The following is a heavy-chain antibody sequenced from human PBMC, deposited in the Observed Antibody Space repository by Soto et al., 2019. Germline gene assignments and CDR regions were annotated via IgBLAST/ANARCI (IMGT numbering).Heavy chain of an antibody. J-gene: IGHJ3*02. V-gene: IGHV1-2*02. Sequence: ASVKVSCKASGYTFTGYYMHWVRQAPGQGLEWMGWINHNSGDTNYAQKFQGRVIMTRDTSISTAYMELSGLRSDDTAVYYCARGFYYDSGYWAAFDIWGQGTMVTVS. CDR1: GYTFTGYY. CDR3: ARGFYYDSGYWAAFDI. D-gene: IGHD3-22*01. CDR2: INHNSGDT.